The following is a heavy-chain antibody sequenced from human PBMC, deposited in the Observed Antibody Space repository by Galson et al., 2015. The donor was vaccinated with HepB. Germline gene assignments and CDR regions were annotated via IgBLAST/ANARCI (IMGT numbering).Heavy chain of an antibody. Sequence: EALAPTRAGSGGALRGYFWGGVRPPPEKGVGGVGGIKHSGSTHYNPSLKSRVTISVDTSKSQFSLKLSSVTAADTAVYYCARVRSSGSYYYYYYGMDVWGQGTTVTVSS. CDR1: GGALRGYF. J-gene: IGHJ6*02. CDR3: ARVRSSGSYYYYYYGMDV. CDR2: IKHSGST. V-gene: IGHV4-34*01. D-gene: IGHD6-19*01.